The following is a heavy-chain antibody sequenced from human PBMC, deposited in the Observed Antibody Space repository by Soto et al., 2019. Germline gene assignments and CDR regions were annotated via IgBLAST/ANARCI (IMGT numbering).Heavy chain of an antibody. V-gene: IGHV3-23*01. CDR1: GFTFSSYA. CDR3: AKLAVRGVIYYYYGMDV. Sequence: GGSLRLSCAASGFTFSSYAMSWVRQAPGKGLEWVSAISGSGGSTYYADSVKGRFTISRDNSKNTLYLQMNSLRAEDTTVYYCAKLAVRGVIYYYYGMDVWGQGTTVTVSS. D-gene: IGHD3-10*01. J-gene: IGHJ6*02. CDR2: ISGSGGST.